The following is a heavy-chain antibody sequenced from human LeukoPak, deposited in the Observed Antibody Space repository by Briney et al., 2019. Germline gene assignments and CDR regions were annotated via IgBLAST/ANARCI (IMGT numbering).Heavy chain of an antibody. CDR3: ANTPSGRVTMVRGVTAFDI. CDR1: GGSISSSSYY. J-gene: IGHJ3*02. CDR2: IYYSGST. Sequence: SETLSLTCTVSGGSISSSSYYWGWIRQPPGKGLEWIGGIYYSGSTYYNPSLKSRVTISVDTSKNQFSLKLSSVTAADTAVYYCANTPSGRVTMVRGVTAFDIWGQGTMVTVSS. V-gene: IGHV4-39*01. D-gene: IGHD3-10*01.